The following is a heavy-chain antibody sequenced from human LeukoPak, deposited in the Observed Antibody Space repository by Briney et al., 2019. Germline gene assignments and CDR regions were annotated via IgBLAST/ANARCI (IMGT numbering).Heavy chain of an antibody. CDR1: GGTFSSYA. D-gene: IGHD3-9*01. V-gene: IGHV1-69*05. CDR2: VIPILGTA. Sequence: SVKVSCKASGGTFSSYAISWVRQAPGQGLEWMGGVIPILGTANYAQKFQGRVTMTRNTSISTAYMELSSLRSEDTAVYYCARAELRYFDWPPGDYWGQGTLVTVSS. J-gene: IGHJ4*02. CDR3: ARAELRYFDWPPGDY.